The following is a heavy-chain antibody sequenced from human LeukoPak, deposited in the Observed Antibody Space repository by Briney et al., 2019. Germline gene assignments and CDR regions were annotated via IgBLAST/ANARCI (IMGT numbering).Heavy chain of an antibody. CDR2: IYHSGST. CDR1: GGSISSSNW. D-gene: IGHD2-2*01. V-gene: IGHV4-4*02. J-gene: IGHJ5*02. Sequence: PSGTLSLTCAVSGGSISSSNWWSWGRQPPGMGLEWIGEIYHSGSTNYNPSLKSRVTISVDKSKNQFSLKLSSVTAADTAVYYCARSCSSTSCYSSADWFDPWGQGTLVTVSS. CDR3: ARSCSSTSCYSSADWFDP.